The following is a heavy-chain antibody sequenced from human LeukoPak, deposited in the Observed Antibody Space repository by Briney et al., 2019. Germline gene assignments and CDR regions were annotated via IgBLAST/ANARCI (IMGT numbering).Heavy chain of an antibody. Sequence: GGSLRLSCAASRFMFSDFYMTWIRQAPGKGLEWVAYISSSGINIYYADSVKGRFTISRDNAKNSLSLQMTSLRAEDTAVYYYARSSYSSASYFDYWGQGTLVTVSS. CDR3: ARSSYSSASYFDY. V-gene: IGHV3-11*01. D-gene: IGHD6-6*01. CDR2: ISSSGINI. J-gene: IGHJ4*02. CDR1: RFMFSDFY.